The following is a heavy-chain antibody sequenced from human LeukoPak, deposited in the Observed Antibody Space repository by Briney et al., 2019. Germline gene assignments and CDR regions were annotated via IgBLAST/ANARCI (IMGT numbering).Heavy chain of an antibody. J-gene: IGHJ4*02. CDR3: ARPHILASITIFDY. V-gene: IGHV1-2*02. Sequence: ASVKVSCKASGYTFTGYYMHWVRQAPGQGLEWMGWINPNSGGTNYAQKFQGRVTMTRDTSISTAYMELSRLRSDDTAVYYCARPHILASITIFDYGGQGTLVTVSS. CDR2: INPNSGGT. CDR1: GYTFTGYY. D-gene: IGHD3-3*01.